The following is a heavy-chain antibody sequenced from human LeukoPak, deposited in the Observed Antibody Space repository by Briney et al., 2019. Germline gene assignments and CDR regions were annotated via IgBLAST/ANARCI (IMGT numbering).Heavy chain of an antibody. CDR1: GFTFSNYW. V-gene: IGHV3-7*01. CDR2: IKQDGSEK. J-gene: IGHJ6*02. CDR3: PRSPLYGMDV. Sequence: GGSLRLSCVGSGFTFSNYWMTWVRQAPGKGLEWVANIKQDGSEKYYGDSVKGRFTISRDNAKNSLYLQMNSLRVEDTTVYYCPRSPLYGMDVWGQGTTVTVAS.